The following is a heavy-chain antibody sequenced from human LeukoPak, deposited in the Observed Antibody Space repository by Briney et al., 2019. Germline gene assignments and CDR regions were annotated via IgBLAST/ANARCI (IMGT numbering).Heavy chain of an antibody. J-gene: IGHJ4*02. Sequence: AASVKVSCTASGGTFSSYAISWVRQAPGQGLEWMGGIIPIFGTANYAQKFQGRVTITADKSTSTAYMELSSLRSEDTAVYYCARGQADCSSTSCYHGYWGQGTLVTVSS. CDR3: ARGQADCSSTSCYHGY. D-gene: IGHD2-2*01. V-gene: IGHV1-69*06. CDR2: IIPIFGTA. CDR1: GGTFSSYA.